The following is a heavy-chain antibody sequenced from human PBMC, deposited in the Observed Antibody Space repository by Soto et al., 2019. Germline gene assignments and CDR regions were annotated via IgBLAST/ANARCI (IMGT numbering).Heavy chain of an antibody. V-gene: IGHV3-23*01. CDR3: ARDLQYYGSESRHDY. CDR2: ISATGGST. J-gene: IGHJ4*02. D-gene: IGHD3-10*01. Sequence: GGSLRLSCAASGFTFNNYAMNWVRQAPGKGLEWVATISATGGSTYYADSVKGRFTISRDNSKNTLYLQMNGLRAEDTAVYYCARDLQYYGSESRHDYWGQGTLVTVSS. CDR1: GFTFNNYA.